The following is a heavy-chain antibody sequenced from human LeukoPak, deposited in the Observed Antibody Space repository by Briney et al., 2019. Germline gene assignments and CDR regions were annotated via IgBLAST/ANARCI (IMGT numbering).Heavy chain of an antibody. J-gene: IGHJ6*02. V-gene: IGHV3-21*01. D-gene: IGHD2-15*01. CDR1: GFTFSSYT. CDR2: ISSGSSYM. Sequence: GGSLRLSCEASGFTFSSYTIHWVRQAPGKGLEWVSTISSGSSYMYYADSVKGRFTISRDNAKNSLFLQMNSLRVEDTAVYYCARGLRDIPGADHYFYYGMEVWGQGTTVTVSS. CDR3: ARGLRDIPGADHYFYYGMEV.